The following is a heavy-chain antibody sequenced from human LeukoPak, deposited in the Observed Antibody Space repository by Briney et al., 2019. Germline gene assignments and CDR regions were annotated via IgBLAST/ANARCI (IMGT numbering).Heavy chain of an antibody. CDR1: GFTFSSYS. D-gene: IGHD4-23*01. CDR2: ISWNSGSI. J-gene: IGHJ4*02. V-gene: IGHV3-9*01. Sequence: PGGSLRLSCAASGFTFSSYSMNWVRQAPGKGLEWVSGISWNSGSIGYADSVKGRFTISRDNAKNSLYLQMNSLRAEDTALYYCAKDDYSDYGGFFDYWGQGTLVTVSS. CDR3: AKDDYSDYGGFFDY.